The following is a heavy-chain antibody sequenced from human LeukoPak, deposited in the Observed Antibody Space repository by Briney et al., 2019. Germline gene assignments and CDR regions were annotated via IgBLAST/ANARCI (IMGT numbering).Heavy chain of an antibody. V-gene: IGHV3-21*01. CDR3: TRGYRGADN. D-gene: IGHD3-16*02. CDR1: GFTLSSYN. J-gene: IGHJ4*02. Sequence: GGSLRLSCVCSGFTLSSYNMNWVRQAPGKGLEWVSSISSSSSYIYYADSVKGRFTISRDNAKNSLYLQLNSLRAEDTAVYFCTRGYRGADNWGQGTLVTVSA. CDR2: ISSSSSYI.